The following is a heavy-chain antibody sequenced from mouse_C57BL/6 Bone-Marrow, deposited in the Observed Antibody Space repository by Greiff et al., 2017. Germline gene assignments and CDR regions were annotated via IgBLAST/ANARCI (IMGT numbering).Heavy chain of an antibody. J-gene: IGHJ2*01. CDR1: GFTFTDYY. D-gene: IGHD2-2*01. Sequence: DVKLVESGGGLVQPGGSLSLSCAASGFTFTDYYMSWVRQPPGKALEWLGFIRNKANGYTTEYSASVKGRFTISRDNSQSILYLQMNALRAEDSATYYCARSPSTMVTTVDYWGQGTTLTVSS. V-gene: IGHV7-3*01. CDR2: IRNKANGYTT. CDR3: ARSPSTMVTTVDY.